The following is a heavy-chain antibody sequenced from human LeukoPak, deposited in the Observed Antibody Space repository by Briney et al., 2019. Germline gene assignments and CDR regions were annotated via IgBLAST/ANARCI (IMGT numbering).Heavy chain of an antibody. D-gene: IGHD3-10*01. CDR3: ARDTYYYGSGRQLTPIDY. J-gene: IGHJ4*02. Sequence: ASVKVSCKASGYTFTSYGISWVRHAPGQGLEWMGWISAYNGNTIYAQKFQGRVTMTTDTSTSTAYMELRSLRSDDTAVYYCARDTYYYGSGRQLTPIDYWGQGTLVTVSS. V-gene: IGHV1-18*01. CDR1: GYTFTSYG. CDR2: ISAYNGNT.